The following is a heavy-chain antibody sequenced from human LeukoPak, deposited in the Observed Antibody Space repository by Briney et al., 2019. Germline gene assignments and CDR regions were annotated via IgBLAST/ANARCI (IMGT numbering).Heavy chain of an antibody. Sequence: GGSLRLSCAASGFTFSIYDMHWVRQATGKGLEWVSGITTAGDTFYPGAMKGRFTISRENAKNSLYLQMNSLTAGDTAVYYCARGMGAATQSLFDQWGQGTLVTVSS. CDR3: ARGMGAATQSLFDQ. D-gene: IGHD2-15*01. V-gene: IGHV3-13*04. CDR2: ITTAGDT. CDR1: GFTFSIYD. J-gene: IGHJ4*02.